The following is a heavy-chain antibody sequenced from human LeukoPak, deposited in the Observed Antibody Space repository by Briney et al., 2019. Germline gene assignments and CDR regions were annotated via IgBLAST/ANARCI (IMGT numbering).Heavy chain of an antibody. V-gene: IGHV3-74*01. D-gene: IGHD3-16*01. CDR2: IKSDGSNI. CDR3: ARGGDGGSYFNY. J-gene: IGHJ4*02. CDR1: GFTFSTYW. Sequence: GGSLRLSCAASGFTFSTYWMHWVRQAPGKGLVWVSRIKSDGSNIIYGDSVKGRFTISRDNAKNSLYLQMNNLRAEDTAVYYCARGGDGGSYFNYWGQGTLVTVSS.